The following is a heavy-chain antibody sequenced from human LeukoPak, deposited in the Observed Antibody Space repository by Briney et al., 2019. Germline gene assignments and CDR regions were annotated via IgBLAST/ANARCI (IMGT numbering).Heavy chain of an antibody. Sequence: SETLSLTCTVSGGSISSGGYYWSWIRQHPGKGLEWIGYIYYSGSTYYNPSLKSRVTISVDTSKNQFSLKLSSVTAADTAVYYCARHDRNGGKRGTFDYWGQGTLVTVSS. CDR1: GGSISSGGYY. J-gene: IGHJ4*02. CDR3: ARHDRNGGKRGTFDY. V-gene: IGHV4-31*03. CDR2: IYYSGST. D-gene: IGHD4-23*01.